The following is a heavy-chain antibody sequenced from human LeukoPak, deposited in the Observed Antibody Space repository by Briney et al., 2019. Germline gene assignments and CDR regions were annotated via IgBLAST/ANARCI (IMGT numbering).Heavy chain of an antibody. Sequence: WGSLRLSCAASGFTFSTFAMIWVRQPPGKGLEWVSSIFPSGGEIHYADSVRGRFTISRDNSKNTLYLRMNSLRAEDTAVYYCAKQGRDWLRDYYYYMDVRGKGTTVTISS. CDR2: IFPSGGEI. CDR1: GFTFSTFA. CDR3: AKQGRDWLRDYYYYMDV. D-gene: IGHD3-9*01. J-gene: IGHJ6*03. V-gene: IGHV3-23*01.